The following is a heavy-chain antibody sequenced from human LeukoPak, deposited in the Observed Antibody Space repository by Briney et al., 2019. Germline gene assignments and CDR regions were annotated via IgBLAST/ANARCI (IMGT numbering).Heavy chain of an antibody. CDR2: MNHNSGNT. V-gene: IGHV1-8*01. CDR1: GYTFTSYD. CDR3: ARGPSYYDILTGPGLGWFDP. J-gene: IGHJ5*02. D-gene: IGHD3-9*01. Sequence: ASVKVSCKASGYTFTSYDINWVRQATGQGLEWMGWMNHNSGNTGYAQNVQGRVTMTRNTSMSTAYMELSSLRSEDTAVYYCARGPSYYDILTGPGLGWFDPWGQGTLVTVSS.